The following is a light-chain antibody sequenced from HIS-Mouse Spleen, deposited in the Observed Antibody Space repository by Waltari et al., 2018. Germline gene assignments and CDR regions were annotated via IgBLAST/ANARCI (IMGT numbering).Light chain of an antibody. CDR3: QQLNSDPPT. CDR1: PGISSY. CDR2: AAS. Sequence: DIQLTQSPSFLSASVGDRVTITCRASPGISSYLAWYQQKPGQAPKLLIYAASTLKMGVPTRCSGSGDGTEVTLTNCSLQPEEFATYYCQQLNSDPPTFGQGTKVEIK. J-gene: IGKJ1*01. V-gene: IGKV1-9*01.